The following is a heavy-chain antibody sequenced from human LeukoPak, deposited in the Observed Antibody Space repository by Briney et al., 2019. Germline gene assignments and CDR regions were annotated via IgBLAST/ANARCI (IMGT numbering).Heavy chain of an antibody. V-gene: IGHV1-2*02. D-gene: IGHD6-13*01. J-gene: IGHJ4*02. CDR3: ARVPGPYTTSRFDY. CDR2: IDPNSGGT. CDR1: GYTFTDYY. Sequence: ASVRVSCKTSGYTFTDYYLHWVRQAPGQGLEWMGRIDPNSGGTNYVQKFQVRVTVTRDTSISTVYMEPSGLRSDDTAVYYCARVPGPYTTSRFDYWGQGTLVTVSS.